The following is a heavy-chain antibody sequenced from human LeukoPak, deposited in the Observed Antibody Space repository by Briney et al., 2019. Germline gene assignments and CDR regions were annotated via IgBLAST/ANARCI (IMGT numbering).Heavy chain of an antibody. J-gene: IGHJ6*03. CDR1: GGSFCDYN. Sequence: SETLSLTSAVYGGSFCDYNWMCMRQSPGKGLEWSGEINDSGTINYNPSLMSRVTISVDKSNNQFSLKLSSVTAADTAMYYCAGRWNYGRNYYIDVWGKGATVSVSS. V-gene: IGHV4-34*01. CDR3: AGRWNYGRNYYIDV. D-gene: IGHD1-7*01. CDR2: INDSGTI.